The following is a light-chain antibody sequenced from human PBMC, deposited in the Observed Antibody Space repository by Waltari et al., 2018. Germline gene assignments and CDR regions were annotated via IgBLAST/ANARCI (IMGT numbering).Light chain of an antibody. CDR1: QSISTY. Sequence: DIQMTQSPSSLSASVGDRVTITCRASQSISTYLNWYQQKPGKAPQLLSCAAYILQSGVPSRFSGSGSGTGFTLTINRLQPEDFATVYYQQSYSSPRTFGQGTKVEIK. CDR3: QQSYSSPRT. J-gene: IGKJ1*01. CDR2: AAY. V-gene: IGKV1-39*01.